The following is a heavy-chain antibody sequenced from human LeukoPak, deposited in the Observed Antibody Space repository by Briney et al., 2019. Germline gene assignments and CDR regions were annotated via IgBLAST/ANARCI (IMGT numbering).Heavy chain of an antibody. CDR1: GFTVSSNY. CDR2: IYSGGST. J-gene: IGHJ4*02. D-gene: IGHD2-21*02. Sequence: GGSLRPSCAASGFTVSSNYMSWVRQAPGKGLEWVSVIYSGGSTYYADSVKGRFTISRDNSKNTLYLQMNSLRAEDTAVYYCTTDLGTPYCGGDCYSVPGADYWGQGTLVTVSS. CDR3: TTDLGTPYCGGDCYSVPGADY. V-gene: IGHV3-53*01.